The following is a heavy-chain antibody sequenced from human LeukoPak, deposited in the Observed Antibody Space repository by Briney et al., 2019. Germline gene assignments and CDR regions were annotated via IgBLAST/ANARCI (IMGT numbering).Heavy chain of an antibody. CDR2: INPNSGGT. Sequence: ASVKVSCKASGYTFTGYYMHWVRQAPGQGLEWMGWINPNSGGTNYAQKFQGRVTMTRDTSISTAYMELSRLRSDDTAVYYCVRDSGSYYDFDYWGQGTLVTVSS. CDR1: GYTFTGYY. V-gene: IGHV1-2*02. D-gene: IGHD1-26*01. CDR3: VRDSGSYYDFDY. J-gene: IGHJ4*02.